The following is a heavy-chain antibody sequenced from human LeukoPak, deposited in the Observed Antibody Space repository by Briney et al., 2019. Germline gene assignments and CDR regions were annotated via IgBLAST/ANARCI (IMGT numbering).Heavy chain of an antibody. Sequence: ASVKVSCKASGYTFTSYDINWVRQATGQGLEWMGWMNPNSGNTGYTQKFQGRVTMTSNPSIGTAYMELSSLRSEDTAFYYCARSSGWPLGDFFDYWGQGTLVTVSS. CDR1: GYTFTSYD. J-gene: IGHJ4*02. CDR2: MNPNSGNT. CDR3: ARSSGWPLGDFFDY. V-gene: IGHV1-8*01. D-gene: IGHD6-19*01.